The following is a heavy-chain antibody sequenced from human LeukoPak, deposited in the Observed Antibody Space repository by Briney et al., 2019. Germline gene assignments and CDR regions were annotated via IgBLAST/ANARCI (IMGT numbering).Heavy chain of an antibody. D-gene: IGHD6-13*01. CDR3: AKDRSSSWTWTIDY. J-gene: IGHJ4*02. CDR2: ISYDGSNK. CDR1: GFTFSSYG. Sequence: PGRSLRLSCAASGFTFSSYGMHWVRQAPGKGLEWVALISYDGSNKYYADSVKGRFTISRDNSKNTLYLQMNSLRAEDTAMYYCAKDRSSSWTWTIDYWGQGTLVTVSS. V-gene: IGHV3-30*18.